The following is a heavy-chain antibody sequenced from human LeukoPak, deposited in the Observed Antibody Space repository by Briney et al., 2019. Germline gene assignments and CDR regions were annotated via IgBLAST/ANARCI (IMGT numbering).Heavy chain of an antibody. V-gene: IGHV3-21*01. J-gene: IGHJ4*02. CDR1: GFTFSTYS. D-gene: IGHD3-16*01. CDR2: ISSTSTYI. Sequence: KPGGSLRLSCAASGFTFSTYSMNWVRQAPGKGLEWVSSISSTSTYIYYADSVKGRFTISRDNAKNSLYLQMNSLRAEDTAVYYCARDSPGGFLDCWGQGTLVTVSS. CDR3: ARDSPGGFLDC.